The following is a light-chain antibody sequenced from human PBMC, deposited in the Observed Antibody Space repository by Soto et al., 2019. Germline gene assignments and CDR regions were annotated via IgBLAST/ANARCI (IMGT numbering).Light chain of an antibody. J-gene: IGLJ1*01. CDR2: EVS. Sequence: QSALTQPASVSGSPGQSITVSCTGTSSDVGGYNYVSWYQQHPGKVPKLMIYEVSKRPSGVSDRFSGSKSGNTASLTISGLQAEDEADYYCTSYTGDNTPYVFGTGTKLPVL. V-gene: IGLV2-14*01. CDR1: SSDVGGYNY. CDR3: TSYTGDNTPYV.